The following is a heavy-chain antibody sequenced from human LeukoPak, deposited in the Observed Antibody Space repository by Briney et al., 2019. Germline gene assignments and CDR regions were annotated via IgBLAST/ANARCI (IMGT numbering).Heavy chain of an antibody. CDR2: MNPNSGNT. Sequence: ASVKVSCKASGYTFTSYDINWVRRATGQGLEWMGWMNPNSGNTGYAQKFQGRVTMTRNTSISTAYMELSSLRSEDTAVYYCARVQILLWFGEFSCWFDPWGQGTLVTVSS. CDR3: ARVQILLWFGEFSCWFDP. CDR1: GYTFTSYD. V-gene: IGHV1-8*01. J-gene: IGHJ5*02. D-gene: IGHD3-10*01.